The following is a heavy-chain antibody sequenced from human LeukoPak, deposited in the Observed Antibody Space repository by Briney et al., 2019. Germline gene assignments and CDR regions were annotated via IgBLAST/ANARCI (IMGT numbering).Heavy chain of an antibody. CDR2: ISGSGGST. V-gene: IGHV3-23*01. Sequence: GGSLRLSCAASGFTFSSYAMSWVRQAPGKGLEWVSAISGSGGSTYYADSVKGRFTISRDNSKNTLYLQMNSLRAEDTAVYYCAKRGGYYDSSGYKEYYFDYWGQGTLVTVSS. CDR1: GFTFSSYA. CDR3: AKRGGYYDSSGYKEYYFDY. D-gene: IGHD3-22*01. J-gene: IGHJ4*02.